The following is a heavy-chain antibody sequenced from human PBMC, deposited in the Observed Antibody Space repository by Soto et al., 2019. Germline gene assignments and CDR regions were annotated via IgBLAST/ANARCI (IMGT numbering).Heavy chain of an antibody. Sequence: GGSLRLSCAGSGFIFRSYNMNWVRQAPGKGLEWVSSISSTSSYTYYADSVKGRFTISRDNAKNSLFLQMNSLRAEDTAVYYCARETDLSSFSPSDSWGQGTLVTVSS. CDR2: ISSTSSYT. CDR1: GFIFRSYN. CDR3: ARETDLSSFSPSDS. J-gene: IGHJ4*02. D-gene: IGHD6-6*01. V-gene: IGHV3-21*01.